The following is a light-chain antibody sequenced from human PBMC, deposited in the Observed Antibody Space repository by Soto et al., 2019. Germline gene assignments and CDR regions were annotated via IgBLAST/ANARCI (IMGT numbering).Light chain of an antibody. CDR1: HSILHRSNRNNY. CDR2: CAS. CDR3: QQHYSTPWT. V-gene: IGKV4-1*01. Sequence: DIVMTQSPDSLAVSLGERATIACRSSHSILHRSNRNNYLAWYQQRPAQPPKLLIYCASNRESGVPHRFSGSGSWTDFTLTINSLQAEDVAVSYCQQHYSTPWTFGQGTKVEIK. J-gene: IGKJ1*01.